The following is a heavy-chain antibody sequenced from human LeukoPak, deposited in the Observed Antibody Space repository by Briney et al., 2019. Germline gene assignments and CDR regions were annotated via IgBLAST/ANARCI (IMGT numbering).Heavy chain of an antibody. V-gene: IGHV4-61*02. CDR2: IYTSGST. Sequence: PSETLSLTCTVSGGSLSSGSYYWSWIRQPAGKGLEWIGRIYTSGSTNYNPSLKSRVTISIDTSKNQFSLKLSSVTAADTAVYYCARSQDSSGYYGAAFDIWGQGTMVTVSS. CDR1: GGSLSSGSYY. D-gene: IGHD3-22*01. J-gene: IGHJ3*02. CDR3: ARSQDSSGYYGAAFDI.